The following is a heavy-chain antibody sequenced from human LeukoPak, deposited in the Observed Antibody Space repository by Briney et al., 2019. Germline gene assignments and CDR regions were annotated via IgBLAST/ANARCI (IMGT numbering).Heavy chain of an antibody. Sequence: GGSLRLSCAASGFTFSSYEMNWVRQAPGKGLEWVSYISSSDSTIYYADSVKGRFTISRDNAKNSLYLQMNSLRAEDTAVYYCARDLRDGYNSPSSSYWGQGTLVTVSS. D-gene: IGHD5-24*01. CDR1: GFTFSSYE. CDR2: ISSSDSTI. V-gene: IGHV3-48*03. J-gene: IGHJ4*02. CDR3: ARDLRDGYNSPSSSY.